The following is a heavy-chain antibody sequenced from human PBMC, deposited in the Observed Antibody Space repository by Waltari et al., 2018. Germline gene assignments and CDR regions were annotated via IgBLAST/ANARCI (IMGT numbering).Heavy chain of an antibody. J-gene: IGHJ4*02. Sequence: QLQLQESGPGLVKPSETLSLSCTVSGDSISSSSYYWTWIRQPPGKGLEWIGSIYYSGSTYYNPSLKSRVTISVDTSKNQFSLKVSSVTAADTAVYYCARSQWLVREASYYFDYWGQGTLVTVSS. CDR2: IYYSGST. D-gene: IGHD6-19*01. CDR3: ARSQWLVREASYYFDY. V-gene: IGHV4-39*01. CDR1: GDSISSSSYY.